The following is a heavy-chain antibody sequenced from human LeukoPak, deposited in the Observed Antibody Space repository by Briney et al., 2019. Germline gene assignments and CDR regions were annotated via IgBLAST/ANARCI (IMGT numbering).Heavy chain of an antibody. CDR1: GFTFSSYA. V-gene: IGHV3-30-3*01. Sequence: GRSLRLSCAASGFTFSSYAMHWVRQAPGKGLEWVAVISYDGSNKYYADSVKGRFTISRDNSKNTLYLQMNSLRAEDTAVYYCAKGDDYGDCLDYWGQGTPVTVSS. CDR2: ISYDGSNK. J-gene: IGHJ4*02. D-gene: IGHD4-17*01. CDR3: AKGDDYGDCLDY.